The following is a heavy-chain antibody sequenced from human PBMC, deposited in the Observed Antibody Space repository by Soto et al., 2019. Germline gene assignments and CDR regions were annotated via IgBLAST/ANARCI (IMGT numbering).Heavy chain of an antibody. CDR1: GGSISSGGYS. J-gene: IGHJ4*02. CDR3: AKAGITMVRGVIITHFDY. D-gene: IGHD3-10*01. Sequence: PSETLSLTCTVSGGSISSGGYSWSWIRQPPGKGLEWIGYIYHSGSTYYNPSLKSRVTISVDTSKNQFSLKMTSVTAADTAVYYCAKAGITMVRGVIITHFDYWGQGTLVTVSS. CDR2: IYHSGST. V-gene: IGHV4-30-2*02.